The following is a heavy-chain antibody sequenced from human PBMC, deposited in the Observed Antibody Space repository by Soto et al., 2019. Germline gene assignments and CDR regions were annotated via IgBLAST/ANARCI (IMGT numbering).Heavy chain of an antibody. CDR2: FDSEDGET. CDR3: ATESVTGTGWFDP. CDR1: GYTLSELS. Sequence: GASVKVSCKVSGYTLSELSMHWVRQAPGKGLEWMGGFDSEDGETIYAQKFQGRVTMTEDTSTDTAYMELSSLKFEDTAVYYCATESVTGTGWFDPWGQGTLVTVSS. J-gene: IGHJ5*02. V-gene: IGHV1-24*01. D-gene: IGHD6-19*01.